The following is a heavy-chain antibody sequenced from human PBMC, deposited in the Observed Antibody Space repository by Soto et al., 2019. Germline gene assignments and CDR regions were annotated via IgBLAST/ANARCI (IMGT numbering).Heavy chain of an antibody. J-gene: IGHJ4*02. CDR1: GFILSSYE. Sequence: GCLRISVAASGFILSSYEMNRVRQAPGKGLEWVSYISSSGSTIYYADSVKGRFTISRENAKNSLYLQMNSLRAEDTAVYYCARTRSSPVDDWGQGTLVTVSS. CDR2: ISSSGSTI. D-gene: IGHD6-13*01. CDR3: ARTRSSPVDD. V-gene: IGHV3-48*03.